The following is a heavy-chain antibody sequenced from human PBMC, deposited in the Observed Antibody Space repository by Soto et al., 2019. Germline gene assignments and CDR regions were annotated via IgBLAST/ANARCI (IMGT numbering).Heavy chain of an antibody. CDR2: INSDGSST. CDR1: GFTFSSYW. D-gene: IGHD6-19*01. J-gene: IGHJ5*02. V-gene: IGHV3-74*01. Sequence: GGSLRLSCAASGFTFSSYWMHWVRQAPGKGLVWVSRINSDGSSTSYADSVKGRFTISRDNAKNTLYLQMNSLRAEDTAVYYCAREARRAVAGLPLNNWFDPWGQGTLVTVSS. CDR3: AREARRAVAGLPLNNWFDP.